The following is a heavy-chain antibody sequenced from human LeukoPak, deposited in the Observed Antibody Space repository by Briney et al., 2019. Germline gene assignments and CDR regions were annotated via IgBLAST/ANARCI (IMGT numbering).Heavy chain of an antibody. V-gene: IGHV3-23*01. Sequence: PGGSLRLSCAASGFTFSSYAMSWVRQAPGKGLEWVSAISGSGGNTYYADSVKGRFTISRDISKNTLYLQMNSLRAEDTAVYYCARDLHSSGWHIGSAGYWGPGTLVTVSS. D-gene: IGHD6-19*01. CDR1: GFTFSSYA. CDR2: ISGSGGNT. J-gene: IGHJ4*02. CDR3: ARDLHSSGWHIGSAGY.